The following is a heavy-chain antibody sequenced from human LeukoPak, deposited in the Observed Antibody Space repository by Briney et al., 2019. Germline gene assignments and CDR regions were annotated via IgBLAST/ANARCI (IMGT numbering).Heavy chain of an antibody. J-gene: IGHJ4*02. CDR1: GGSISSGGYY. D-gene: IGHD2-2*01. CDR2: IYYSGST. V-gene: IGHV4-31*03. CDR3: ARGVVVPAARFDY. Sequence: PSETLSLTCTVSGGSISSGGYYWSWIRQHPGKGLEWIGYIYYSGSTYYNPSLKSRVTISVDTSKNQFSLKLSSVTAADTAVYYCARGVVVPAARFDYWGQGTLVTVSS.